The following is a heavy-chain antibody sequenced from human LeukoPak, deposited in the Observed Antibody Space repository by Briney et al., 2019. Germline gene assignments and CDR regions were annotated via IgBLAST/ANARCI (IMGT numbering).Heavy chain of an antibody. CDR2: ISWNSGSI. V-gene: IGHV3-9*01. J-gene: IGHJ1*01. CDR3: AREGFPPGVLL. Sequence: GGSLRLSCAASGFTFDDYAMHWVQQAPGKGLEWVSGISWNSGSIGYADSVKGRFTISRDNAKNSLYLQMNSLRAEDTAVYYCAREGFPPGVLLWGQGTLVTVSS. D-gene: IGHD2-2*01. CDR1: GFTFDDYA.